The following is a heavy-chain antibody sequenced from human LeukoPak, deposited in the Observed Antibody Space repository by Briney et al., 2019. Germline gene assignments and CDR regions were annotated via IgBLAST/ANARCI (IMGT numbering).Heavy chain of an antibody. CDR2: INHSGST. Sequence: SETLSLTCAVSGGSISSGGYYWSWIRQPPGKGLEWIGEINHSGSTNYNPSLKSRVTISVDTSKNQFSLKLSSVTAADTAAYYCARGMSIAARGPVNDYWGQGTLVTVSS. D-gene: IGHD6-6*01. CDR3: ARGMSIAARGPVNDY. V-gene: IGHV4-34*01. J-gene: IGHJ4*02. CDR1: GGSISSGGYY.